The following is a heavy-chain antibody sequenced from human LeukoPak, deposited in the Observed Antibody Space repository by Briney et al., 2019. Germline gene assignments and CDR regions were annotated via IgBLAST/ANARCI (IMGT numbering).Heavy chain of an antibody. J-gene: IGHJ4*02. CDR1: GGSFSGYY. CDR3: ARGRRKGISAIAARQDY. V-gene: IGHV4-34*01. D-gene: IGHD6-6*01. CDR2: INHSGST. Sequence: SETLSLTCAVYGGSFSGYYWSWIRQPPGKGLEWIGEINHSGSTNYNPSLKSRVTISVDTSKNQFSLKLSSVTAADTAVYYCARGRRKGISAIAARQDYWGQGTLVTVSS.